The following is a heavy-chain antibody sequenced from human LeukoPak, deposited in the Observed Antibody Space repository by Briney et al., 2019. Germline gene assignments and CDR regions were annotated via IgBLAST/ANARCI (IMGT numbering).Heavy chain of an antibody. Sequence: SETLSLTRTVSGGSISSSSYYWGWIRQPPGKGLEWIGIIYYTGSTYYNPSLKSRVTISVDTSKNQFSLKLSSVTAADTAVYYCARRRYYGSGSYGWFDPWGQGTLVTVSS. CDR1: GGSISSSSYY. CDR3: ARRRYYGSGSYGWFDP. J-gene: IGHJ5*02. D-gene: IGHD3-10*01. V-gene: IGHV4-39*01. CDR2: IYYTGST.